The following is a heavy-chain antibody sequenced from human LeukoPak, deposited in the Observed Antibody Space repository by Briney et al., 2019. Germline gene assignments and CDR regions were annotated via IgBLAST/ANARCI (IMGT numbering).Heavy chain of an antibody. Sequence: SETLSLTCTVSGGSISSYYWSWIRQPPGKGLGWIGDIYNSGSTNYNPSLKSRVTISVDTSKNQFSLKLTSVTAADTALYYCARHVGLRSRIDYWGQGTLVTVSS. CDR1: GGSISSYY. CDR2: IYNSGST. CDR3: ARHVGLRSRIDY. J-gene: IGHJ4*02. V-gene: IGHV4-59*08. D-gene: IGHD1-26*01.